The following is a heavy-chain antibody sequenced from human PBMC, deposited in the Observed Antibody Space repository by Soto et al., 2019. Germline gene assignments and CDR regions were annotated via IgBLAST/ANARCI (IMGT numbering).Heavy chain of an antibody. V-gene: IGHV3-23*01. Sequence: GGSLRLSCAASGFTFSSYAMSWVRQAPGKXLEWVSAISGSGGSTYYADSVKGRFTISRDNSKNTLYLQMNSLRAEDTAVYYCAKHGDIVVVPAAIPWFDPWGQGTLVTVSS. CDR3: AKHGDIVVVPAAIPWFDP. CDR1: GFTFSSYA. CDR2: ISGSGGST. D-gene: IGHD2-2*01. J-gene: IGHJ5*02.